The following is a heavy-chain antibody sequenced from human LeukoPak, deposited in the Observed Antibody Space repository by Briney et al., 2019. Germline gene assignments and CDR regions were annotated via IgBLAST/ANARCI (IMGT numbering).Heavy chain of an antibody. V-gene: IGHV3-30*03. CDR2: ISYDGSNK. Sequence: GGSLRLSCAASGFTFSSYSMNWIRQAPGKGLEWVAVISYDGSNKYYADSVKGRFTISRDNSKNTLYLQVNSLRAEDTAVYYCASSPPLGYYFDYWGQGTLVTVSS. CDR3: ASSPPLGYYFDY. J-gene: IGHJ4*02. D-gene: IGHD5-12*01. CDR1: GFTFSSYS.